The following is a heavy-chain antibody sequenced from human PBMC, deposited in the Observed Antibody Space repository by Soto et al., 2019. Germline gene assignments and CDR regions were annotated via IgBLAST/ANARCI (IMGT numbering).Heavy chain of an antibody. Sequence: GGSMRLSCAASGFTFSRYAMSWVRQAPGKGMEWVSAISGSGGSTYYADSVKGRFTISRDNSKNTLYLQMISLRAEDTAVYYCAKDNPIYDFWSGYYLSWFDTWDQGPLVTVSS. D-gene: IGHD3-3*01. CDR3: AKDNPIYDFWSGYYLSWFDT. CDR1: GFTFSRYA. V-gene: IGHV3-23*01. J-gene: IGHJ5*02. CDR2: ISGSGGST.